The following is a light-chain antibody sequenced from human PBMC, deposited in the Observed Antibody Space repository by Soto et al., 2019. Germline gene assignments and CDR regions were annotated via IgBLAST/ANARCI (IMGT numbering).Light chain of an antibody. CDR1: QSISGW. Sequence: DIQITQSPSALSASVGDRVTSTCRASQSISGWLAWYQQKPGKAPNLLIYKASTLESGVPSRFSGSGSGTEFILTISSLQPDDFATYYCQQYKTYRTFGQGTKVDIK. J-gene: IGKJ1*01. CDR2: KAS. V-gene: IGKV1-5*03. CDR3: QQYKTYRT.